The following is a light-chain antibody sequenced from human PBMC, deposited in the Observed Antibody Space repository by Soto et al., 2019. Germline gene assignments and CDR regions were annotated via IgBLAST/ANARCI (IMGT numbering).Light chain of an antibody. Sequence: DIVMTQSPDSLAVSLGERATINCKSSQSVLYSSNNKNYIAWYQQKSGQPPKLLIYWASTRESGVPDRFSGGGSGTEFTLTISSLQPDDFATYYCQQYNSYSPTFGQGTKVDIK. CDR3: QQYNSYSPT. CDR2: WAS. J-gene: IGKJ2*01. CDR1: QSVLYSSNNKNY. V-gene: IGKV4-1*01.